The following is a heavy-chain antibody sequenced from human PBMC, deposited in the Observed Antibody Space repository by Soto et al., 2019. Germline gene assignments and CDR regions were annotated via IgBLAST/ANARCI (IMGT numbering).Heavy chain of an antibody. CDR1: GFSFRNYG. V-gene: IGHV3-9*01. CDR2: ISWHSGTI. CDR3: ARDRYCSGGSCYPQQMDV. D-gene: IGHD2-15*01. Sequence: PGGSLRLSCAASGFSFRNYGMHWVRRVPGKGLEWVSGISWHSGTIGYADSVKGRFTISRDNAKNSLYLQMNSLRAEDTAVYYCARDRYCSGGSCYPQQMDVWGQGTTVTVSS. J-gene: IGHJ6*02.